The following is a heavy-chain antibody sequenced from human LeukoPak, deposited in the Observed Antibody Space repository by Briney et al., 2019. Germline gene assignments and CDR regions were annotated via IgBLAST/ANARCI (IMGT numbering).Heavy chain of an antibody. CDR2: ISPSSSYI. CDR1: GFSFSGYS. V-gene: IGHV3-21*01. CDR3: ARGRGCSTMACYPDY. Sequence: GGSLRLSCAASGFSFSGYSINWVRQAPGKGLEWVSSISPSSSYIYYADSVKGRFTISRDNAKNSLYLQMNSLRAEDTALYYCARGRGCSTMACYPDYWGQGTLVTVSS. J-gene: IGHJ4*02. D-gene: IGHD3-10*01.